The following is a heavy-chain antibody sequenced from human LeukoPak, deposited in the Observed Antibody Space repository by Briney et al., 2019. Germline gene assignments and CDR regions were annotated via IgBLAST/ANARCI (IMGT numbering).Heavy chain of an antibody. CDR1: GYTFTSYD. V-gene: IGHV1-8*01. D-gene: IGHD3-9*01. CDR2: MNPNSGNT. J-gene: IGHJ4*02. Sequence: ASVKVSCKASGYTFTSYDINWVRQATGQGLEWMGWMNPNSGNTGYAQKFQGRVTTTRNTSISTAYMELSSLRSEDTAVYYCARGSRPVYNLLTGKRYFDYWGQGTLLTISS. CDR3: ARGSRPVYNLLTGKRYFDY.